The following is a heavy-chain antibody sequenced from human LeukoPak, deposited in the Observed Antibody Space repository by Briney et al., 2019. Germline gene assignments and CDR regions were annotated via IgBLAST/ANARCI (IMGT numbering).Heavy chain of an antibody. CDR3: ARGGIVVVPVRRTKRWFDP. CDR1: GGSFSGYY. V-gene: IGHV4-34*01. J-gene: IGHJ5*02. CDR2: INHSGST. Sequence: SETLSLTCAVYGGSFSGYYWSWIRQPPGKGLEWIGEINHSGSTNYNPSLKSRVTISVDTSKNQFSLKLSSVTAADTAVYYCARGGIVVVPVRRTKRWFDPWGQGTLVTVSS. D-gene: IGHD2-2*01.